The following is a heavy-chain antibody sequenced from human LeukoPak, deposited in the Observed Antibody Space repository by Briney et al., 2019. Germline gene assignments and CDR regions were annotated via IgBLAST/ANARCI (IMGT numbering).Heavy chain of an antibody. Sequence: SQTLSLTCAISGDSVSSSSAAWNWIRQSPSRGLEWVGRTYYRSKRYNDDAVSVNSRITINPDTSKTHFSLKLTAVTPEDTAVYYCARDERQRCLQFSGFDPWGQGTLVTVSS. CDR1: GDSVSSSSAA. CDR2: TYYRSKRYN. CDR3: ARDERQRCLQFSGFDP. J-gene: IGHJ5*02. V-gene: IGHV6-1*01. D-gene: IGHD5-24*01.